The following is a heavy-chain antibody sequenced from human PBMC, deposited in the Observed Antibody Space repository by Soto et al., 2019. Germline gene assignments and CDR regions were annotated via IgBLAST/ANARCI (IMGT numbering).Heavy chain of an antibody. CDR3: ARDRYESVAVNAPPFNH. V-gene: IGHV3-7*01. CDR2: IRQDGSDK. J-gene: IGHJ4*02. CDR1: GFTFESYW. Sequence: PGGSLRLSRLGSGFTFESYWLSWVRQAPGKGLQWVANIRQDGSDKYYVDSVRGRFTIPXXXAXXTXXLXXNXXSAXDAAVYFCARDRYESVAVNAPPFNHWGQGT. D-gene: IGHD3-16*02.